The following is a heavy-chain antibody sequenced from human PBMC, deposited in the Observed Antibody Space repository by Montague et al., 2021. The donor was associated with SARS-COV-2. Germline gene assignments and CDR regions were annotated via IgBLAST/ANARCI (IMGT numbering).Heavy chain of an antibody. CDR2: INHSGST. CDR3: ARGARQGYGFRLGSFDS. D-gene: IGHD3-10*01. Sequence: SETLSLTCTVSGDSISYGGYFWNWIRQPPGKGLEWTGEINHSGSTNYNPSLKSRVTMSVDTSKNQFSLKLSSVTAADAAVYYCARGARQGYGFRLGSFDSWGQGTLVTVSS. V-gene: IGHV4-34*01. J-gene: IGHJ4*02. CDR1: GDSISYGGYF.